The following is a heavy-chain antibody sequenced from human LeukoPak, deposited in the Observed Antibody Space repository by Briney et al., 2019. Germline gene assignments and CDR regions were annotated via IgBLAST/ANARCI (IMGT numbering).Heavy chain of an antibody. V-gene: IGHV1-2*04. Sequence: ASVKVSCKASGYTFTGYYMHWVRQAPGQGLEWMGWINPNSGGTNYAQKFQGWVTMTRDTSISTAYMELSRLRSDDTAVYYCARVYRGYCSGGSCYPPLGYWGQGTLVTVSS. CDR3: ARVYRGYCSGGSCYPPLGY. CDR2: INPNSGGT. D-gene: IGHD2-15*01. J-gene: IGHJ4*02. CDR1: GYTFTGYY.